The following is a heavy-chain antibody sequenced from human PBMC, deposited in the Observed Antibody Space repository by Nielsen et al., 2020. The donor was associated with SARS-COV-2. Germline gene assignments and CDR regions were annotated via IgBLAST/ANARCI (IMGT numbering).Heavy chain of an antibody. CDR1: GFTVSSNY. Sequence: GGSLRLSCAASGFTVSSNYMSWVRQAPGKGLEWVSVIYSGGSTYYADSVEGRFTISRDNSKNTLYLQMNSLRAEDTAVYYCARLHGGAGTSLAYWGQGTLVTVSS. D-gene: IGHD6-19*01. J-gene: IGHJ4*02. CDR2: IYSGGST. V-gene: IGHV3-53*01. CDR3: ARLHGGAGTSLAY.